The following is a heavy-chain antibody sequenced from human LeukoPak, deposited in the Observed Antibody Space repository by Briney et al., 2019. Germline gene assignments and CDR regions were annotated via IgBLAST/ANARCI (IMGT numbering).Heavy chain of an antibody. CDR3: ARDSAPLGNTNLGSWFDP. D-gene: IGHD7-27*01. J-gene: IGHJ5*02. V-gene: IGHV1-18*01. Sequence: GASVKVSCKASGYTFTSYGISWVRQAPGQGLEWMGWISAYNGNTNYAQKLQGRVTITADKSTSTAYMELSSLRSEDTAVYYCARDSAPLGNTNLGSWFDPWGQGTLVTVSS. CDR1: GYTFTSYG. CDR2: ISAYNGNT.